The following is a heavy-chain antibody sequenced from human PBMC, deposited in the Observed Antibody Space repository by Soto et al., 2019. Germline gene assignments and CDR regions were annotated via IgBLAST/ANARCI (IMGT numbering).Heavy chain of an antibody. CDR1: GFTFSDFG. CDR2: LWYDGSNE. Sequence: QVQLVESGGGVVQPGTSLKLSCAASGFTFSDFGMHWVRQAPGKGLEWVAVLWYDGSNEYYADSVKGRFTISRDNSKNTLYLQMNSLGAVDTALYYCARGRNYGAGTYISYYFDFWGQGTLVTVSS. J-gene: IGHJ4*02. V-gene: IGHV3-33*01. CDR3: ARGRNYGAGTYISYYFDF. D-gene: IGHD3-10*01.